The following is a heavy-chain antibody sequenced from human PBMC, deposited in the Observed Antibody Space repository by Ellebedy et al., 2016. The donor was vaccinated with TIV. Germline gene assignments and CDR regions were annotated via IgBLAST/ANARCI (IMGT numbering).Heavy chain of an antibody. CDR1: GGTFSSYA. J-gene: IGHJ6*03. D-gene: IGHD3-3*01. CDR2: MNPNSGNT. Sequence: ASVKVSXXASGGTFSSYAISWVRQAPGQGLEWMGWMNPNSGNTGYAQKFQGRVTMTRNTSISTAYMELSSLRSEDTAVYYCARGPLPPANYDFWSGYFTDYYYYYMDVWGKGTTVTVSS. V-gene: IGHV1-8*02. CDR3: ARGPLPPANYDFWSGYFTDYYYYYMDV.